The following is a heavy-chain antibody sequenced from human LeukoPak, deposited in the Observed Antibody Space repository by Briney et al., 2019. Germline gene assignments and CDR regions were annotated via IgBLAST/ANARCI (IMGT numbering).Heavy chain of an antibody. D-gene: IGHD7-27*01. V-gene: IGHV3-20*04. CDR1: GFTLDDYG. Sequence: TGGSLRLSCAASGFTLDDYGMSWVRQAPGKGLEWVSGINWNGGSTDYADSVKGRFTISRDNAKNSLYLQMNSLRGEDTALYYCARKTGDPDYWGQGTLVTVSS. J-gene: IGHJ4*02. CDR2: INWNGGST. CDR3: ARKTGDPDY.